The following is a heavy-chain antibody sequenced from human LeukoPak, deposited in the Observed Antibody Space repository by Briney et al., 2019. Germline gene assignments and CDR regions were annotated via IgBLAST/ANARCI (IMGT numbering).Heavy chain of an antibody. CDR1: GGSISSYY. CDR3: ARENSGSYREFNY. Sequence: SETLSLTCTVSGGSISSYYWSWIRQPAGKGLEWIGRIYTSGSTNYNASLKSRVSMSVDTSKNQFSLKLSSVTAADTAVFYCARENSGSYREFNYWGQGTLVTVSS. CDR2: IYTSGST. D-gene: IGHD1-26*01. V-gene: IGHV4-4*07. J-gene: IGHJ4*02.